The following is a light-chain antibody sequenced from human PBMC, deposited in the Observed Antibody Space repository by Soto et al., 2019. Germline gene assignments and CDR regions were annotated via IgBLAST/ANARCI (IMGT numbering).Light chain of an antibody. Sequence: DIQVTQSPSTLSASVGDRVTITCRASQTISTWMAWYQKKPGKDPKLLIYDASTLESGVPSRFSGSGSGTEFNLTISRLQTDDFATYYCQQLNSYTITVGQGTRREIK. CDR3: QQLNSYTIT. CDR2: DAS. V-gene: IGKV1-5*01. J-gene: IGKJ5*01. CDR1: QTISTW.